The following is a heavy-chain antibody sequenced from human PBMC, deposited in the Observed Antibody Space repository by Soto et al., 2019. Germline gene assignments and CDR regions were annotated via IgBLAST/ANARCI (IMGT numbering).Heavy chain of an antibody. Sequence: ASVKVSCKASGNTLSSNIIIWVRQAPGQGLEWMGRIIPILGLTNYAQKFQGRVTITTDASADTSTSTAYMELSSLRSEDTAVYYCARSSCSTISCPRHGFDIWGQGTMVTVSS. CDR1: GNTLSSNI. CDR2: IIPILGLT. J-gene: IGHJ3*02. CDR3: ARSSCSTISCPRHGFDI. D-gene: IGHD2-2*01. V-gene: IGHV1-69*02.